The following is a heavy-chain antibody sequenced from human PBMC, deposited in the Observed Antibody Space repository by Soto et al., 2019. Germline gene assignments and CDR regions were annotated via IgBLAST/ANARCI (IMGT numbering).Heavy chain of an antibody. CDR3: TTGSSGWLEGAFDI. J-gene: IGHJ3*02. V-gene: IGHV3-15*01. Sequence: EVQLVESGGGLVKPGGSLRLSCAASGFTFSNAWMSWVRQAPGKGLEWVGRIKSKTDGGTTDYAAPVKGRSTISRDDSKNTLYLQMNSLKTEDTAVYYCTTGSSGWLEGAFDIWGQGTMVTVSS. CDR1: GFTFSNAW. D-gene: IGHD6-19*01. CDR2: IKSKTDGGTT.